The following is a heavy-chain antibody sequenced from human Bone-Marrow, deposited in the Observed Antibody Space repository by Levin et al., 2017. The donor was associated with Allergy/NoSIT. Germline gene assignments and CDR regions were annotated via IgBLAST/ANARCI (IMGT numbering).Heavy chain of an antibody. J-gene: IGHJ4*02. Sequence: QSGGSLRLSCAASGFVFNNYEMNWVRQAPGKGLEWISYINTSGGTKYHADSVKGRFSISRDNAKNLVYLQMNSLRADDTAIYYCARGGRDYGDYVFDSWGQGIWVTVSS. CDR3: ARGGRDYGDYVFDS. V-gene: IGHV3-48*03. D-gene: IGHD4-17*01. CDR2: INTSGGTK. CDR1: GFVFNNYE.